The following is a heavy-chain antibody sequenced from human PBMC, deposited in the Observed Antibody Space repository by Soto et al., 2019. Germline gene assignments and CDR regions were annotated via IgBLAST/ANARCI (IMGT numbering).Heavy chain of an antibody. V-gene: IGHV4-39*01. CDR1: GASIRSRSYY. Sequence: SETLSLTCSVTGASIRSRSYYWGWIRQPPRKGREWIGNILYTGSNYYNPSLKSRVTMSVDTSKNQFSLSLRSVTAADTAVYYCARLTGEGFENIVYYFMDVWGQGTAVTVSS. CDR2: ILYTGSN. D-gene: IGHD3-16*01. CDR3: ARLTGEGFENIVYYFMDV. J-gene: IGHJ6*02.